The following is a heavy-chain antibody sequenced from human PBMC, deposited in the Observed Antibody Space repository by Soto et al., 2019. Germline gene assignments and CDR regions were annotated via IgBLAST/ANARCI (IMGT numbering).Heavy chain of an antibody. D-gene: IGHD6-19*01. Sequence: PAGSLRLSCAASGFTFSSYAMSWVRQAPGKGLEWVSAISGSGGSTYYADSVKGRFTISRDNSKNTLYLQMNSLRAEDTAVYYCAKAVADLYSYYGMDGWGKGNTVTV. CDR3: AKAVADLYSYYGMDG. V-gene: IGHV3-23*01. CDR2: ISGSGGST. CDR1: GFTFSSYA. J-gene: IGHJ6*04.